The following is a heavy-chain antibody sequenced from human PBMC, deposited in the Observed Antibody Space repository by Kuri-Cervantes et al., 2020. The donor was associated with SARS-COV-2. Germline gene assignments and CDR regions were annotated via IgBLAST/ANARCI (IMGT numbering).Heavy chain of an antibody. CDR1: GGSISSYY. J-gene: IGHJ6*03. D-gene: IGHD6-19*01. V-gene: IGHV4-59*01. Sequence: ESLKISCTVSGGSISSYYWSWIRQPPGKGLEWIGYIYNSGSTNYNPSLKSRLTISGDTSKNQFSLKLSSVTAADTAVYYCARSGWYSRGVTHYYMDAWGKGTMVTVSS. CDR2: IYNSGST. CDR3: ARSGWYSRGVTHYYMDA.